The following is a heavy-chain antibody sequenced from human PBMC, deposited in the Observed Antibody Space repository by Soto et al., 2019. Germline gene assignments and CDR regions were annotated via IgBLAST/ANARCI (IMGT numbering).Heavy chain of an antibody. J-gene: IGHJ6*02. CDR2: IYPGDSDT. Sequence: GESLKISCKGSGYSFTSYWIGCVRQMPGKGLEWMGIIYPGDSDTRYSPSFQGQVTISADKSISTAYLQWSSLKASDTAMYYCARLNGIAVAGTDYYYGMDVWGQGTTVTVS. V-gene: IGHV5-51*01. D-gene: IGHD6-19*01. CDR1: GYSFTSYW. CDR3: ARLNGIAVAGTDYYYGMDV.